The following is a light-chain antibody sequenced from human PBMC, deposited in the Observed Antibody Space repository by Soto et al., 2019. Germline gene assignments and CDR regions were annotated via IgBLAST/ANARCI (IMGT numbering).Light chain of an antibody. V-gene: IGKV3-20*01. CDR3: QQYGTSPRT. J-gene: IGKJ1*01. CDR2: DAS. Sequence: EIVLTQSPGTLSLSPGERATLSCWASQSVSSSYLAWYQQKPGQAPRLLIYDASSRATGIPDRFSGSGSGTDFTLTISRLEPEDFAVYYCQQYGTSPRTFGQGTRV. CDR1: QSVSSSY.